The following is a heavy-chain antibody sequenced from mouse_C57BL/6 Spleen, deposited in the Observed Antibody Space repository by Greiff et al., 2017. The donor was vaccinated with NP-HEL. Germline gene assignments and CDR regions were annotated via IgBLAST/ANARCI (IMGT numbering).Heavy chain of an antibody. J-gene: IGHJ3*01. CDR3: ARSYDGYYQAWFAY. Sequence: QVQLQQPGAELVMPGASVKLSCKASGYTFTSYWMHWVKQRPGQGLEWIGEIDPSDSYTNYNQKFKGKSTLTVDKSSSTAYMQLSSLTSEDSAVYYCARSYDGYYQAWFAYWGKGTLVTVSA. CDR1: GYTFTSYW. V-gene: IGHV1-69*01. D-gene: IGHD2-3*01. CDR2: IDPSDSYT.